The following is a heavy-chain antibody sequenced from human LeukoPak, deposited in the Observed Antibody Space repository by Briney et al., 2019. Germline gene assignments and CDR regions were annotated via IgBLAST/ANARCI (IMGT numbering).Heavy chain of an antibody. CDR3: ARPGATNLYFDL. D-gene: IGHD1-26*01. V-gene: IGHV3-21*01. J-gene: IGHJ2*01. CDR2: ISSSSSYI. CDR1: GFTFSSYS. Sequence: GGSLRLSCAASGFTFSSYSMNWVRQAPGKGLEWVSSISSSSSYIYYADSVKGRFTISRDNSKNTLYLQMNSLRAEDTAVYYCARPGATNLYFDLWGRGTLVTVSS.